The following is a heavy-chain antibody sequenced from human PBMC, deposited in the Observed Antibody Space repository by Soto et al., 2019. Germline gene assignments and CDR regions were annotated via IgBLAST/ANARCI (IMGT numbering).Heavy chain of an antibody. D-gene: IGHD3-10*01. J-gene: IGHJ4*02. CDR1: GFTFSSYG. Sequence: QVQLVESGGGVVQPGRSLRLSCAASGFTFSSYGMHWVRQAPGKGLEWVAVISYDGSNKYYADSVKGRFTISRDNSKNTLYLQMNSLRAEDTAVYYCAKDSRNYGQPGTLDYWGQGPLVTVSS. CDR3: AKDSRNYGQPGTLDY. V-gene: IGHV3-30*18. CDR2: ISYDGSNK.